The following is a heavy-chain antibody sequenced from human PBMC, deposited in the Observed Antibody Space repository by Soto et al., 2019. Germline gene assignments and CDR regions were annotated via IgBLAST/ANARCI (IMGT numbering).Heavy chain of an antibody. CDR3: TRDANYRDDSDYYDVFDI. V-gene: IGHV3-7*05. D-gene: IGHD3-16*01. Sequence: DVQLTESGGGLVQPGGSLRLSCGASGFSFGSDWMAWVRQAPGKGLEWVANIRKDGSQAHYADSVRGRFSVSRDNAKDSLYLQMNSLRLEDTAVYYCTRDANYRDDSDYYDVFDIWGQGTMVTVSS. CDR2: IRKDGSQA. CDR1: GFSFGSDW. J-gene: IGHJ3*02.